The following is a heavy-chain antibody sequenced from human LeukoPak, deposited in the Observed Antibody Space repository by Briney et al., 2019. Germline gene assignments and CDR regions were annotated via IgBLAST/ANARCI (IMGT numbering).Heavy chain of an antibody. D-gene: IGHD2-8*01. J-gene: IGHJ4*02. CDR2: IYYRGST. CDR1: GGSISSYY. CDR3: ASIDPSRNGYYFDY. Sequence: SETLSLTCSVSGGSISSYYWSWIRQPPGKGLEWIGYIYYRGSTNYNPSLKSRLTMSVDTSKNQFSLKLSSVTAADTAVYYCASIDPSRNGYYFDYWGRGTLVTVSS. V-gene: IGHV4-59*08.